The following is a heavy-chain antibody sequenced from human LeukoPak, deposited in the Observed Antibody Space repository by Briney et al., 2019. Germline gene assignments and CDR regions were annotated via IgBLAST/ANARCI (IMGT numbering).Heavy chain of an antibody. CDR3: ARTPPGGLIDY. D-gene: IGHD3-10*01. CDR2: MSPKSANT. V-gene: IGHV1-8*03. J-gene: IGHJ4*02. Sequence: ASVKVSCKASGYTFTSYDINWMRQASGQGLEWMGWMSPKSANTGYAQKFQGRVTITRDTSISTAYMELSSLTSEDTAVYYCARTPPGGLIDYWGQGTLVTVSS. CDR1: GYTFTSYD.